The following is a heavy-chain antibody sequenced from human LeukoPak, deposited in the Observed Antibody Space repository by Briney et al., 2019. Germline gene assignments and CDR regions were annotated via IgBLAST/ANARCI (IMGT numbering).Heavy chain of an antibody. Sequence: SVKVSCKASGYTFTSYDINWVRQATGQGLEWMGWMNPNSGNTGYAQKFQGRVTITRNTSISTAYMELSSLRSEDTAVYYCARGTSYSSGWADTFDIWGQGTMVTVSS. D-gene: IGHD6-19*01. V-gene: IGHV1-8*03. CDR1: GYTFTSYD. CDR3: ARGTSYSSGWADTFDI. J-gene: IGHJ3*02. CDR2: MNPNSGNT.